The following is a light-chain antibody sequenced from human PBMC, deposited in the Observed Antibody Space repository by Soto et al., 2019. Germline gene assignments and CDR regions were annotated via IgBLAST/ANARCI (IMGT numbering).Light chain of an antibody. CDR1: QDIGGR. Sequence: DIQMTQSPSSVSASVGDRITITCRASQDIGGRLAWFQQKPGKAPQYLIQAASILQSGIPARFSGSGSGADFTLSISSLQPGDVGIHSCQQYHTWPPITFGQGTRLEIK. CDR2: AAS. J-gene: IGKJ5*01. V-gene: IGKV1D-16*01. CDR3: QQYHTWPPIT.